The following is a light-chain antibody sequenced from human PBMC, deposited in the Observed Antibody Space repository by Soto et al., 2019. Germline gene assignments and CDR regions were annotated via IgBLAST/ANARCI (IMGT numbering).Light chain of an antibody. J-gene: IGLJ2*01. CDR1: SSNIGAGYD. CDR3: QSYDSSLSGVV. CDR2: GNS. V-gene: IGLV1-40*01. Sequence: QSVLTQPPSVSGAPGQSVTISCTGSSSNIGAGYDVHWYQQLPGTAPILLIYGNSNRPSGVPDRFSGSKSGTSASLAITGLQAEDEADYYCQSYDSSLSGVVFGGGTKLTVL.